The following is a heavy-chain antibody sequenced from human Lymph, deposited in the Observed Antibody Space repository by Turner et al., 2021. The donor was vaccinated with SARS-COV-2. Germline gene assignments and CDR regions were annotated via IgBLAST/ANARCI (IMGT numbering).Heavy chain of an antibody. J-gene: IGHJ4*02. D-gene: IGHD1-1*01. CDR1: GFTFSGYA. V-gene: IGHV3-23*01. CDR3: AKDPNWYILSAVDY. CDR2: NTSSGGST. Sequence: EVQLLESGGGLVQPGGSLRLSCEASGFTFSGYAMSWARPAPGQGVEWVSSNTSSGGSTYVAAFVKGRFTISSDNTKNPLYLQMNSRRAEDTAVYYCAKDPNWYILSAVDYWGQGTLVTVSS.